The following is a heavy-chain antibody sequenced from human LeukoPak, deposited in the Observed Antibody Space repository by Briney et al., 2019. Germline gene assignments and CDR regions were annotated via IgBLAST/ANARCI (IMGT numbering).Heavy chain of an antibody. CDR2: IYYSGST. CDR1: GGSISSSY. D-gene: IGHD2-2*01. J-gene: IGHJ5*02. V-gene: IGHV4-59*01. CDR3: AREGRYCSSTSCFNWFDP. Sequence: SETLSLTCTVSGGSISSSYWSWIRRPPGKRLEWIGYIYYSGSTNYNPSLKSRVTISVDTSKNQFSLNLNSVTAADTAVYYCAREGRYCSSTSCFNWFDPWGQGTLVTVSS.